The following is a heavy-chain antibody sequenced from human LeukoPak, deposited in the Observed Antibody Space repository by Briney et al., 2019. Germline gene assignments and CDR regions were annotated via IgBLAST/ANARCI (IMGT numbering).Heavy chain of an antibody. D-gene: IGHD3-10*01. CDR2: IYHSGST. J-gene: IGHJ6*03. V-gene: IGHV4-38-2*02. CDR1: GYSISSGDY. CDR3: ARHRAYYYGSGATRVAGSYMDV. Sequence: SETLSLTCTISGYSISSGDYWGWIRQPPGKGLEWTGSIYHSGSTYYNPSLKSRVTISVDTSKNQFSLKLSSVTAADTAVYYCARHRAYYYGSGATRVAGSYMDVWGKGTTVTISS.